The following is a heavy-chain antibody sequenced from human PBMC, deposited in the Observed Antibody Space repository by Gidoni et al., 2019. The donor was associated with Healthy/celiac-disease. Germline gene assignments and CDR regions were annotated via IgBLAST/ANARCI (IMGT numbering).Heavy chain of an antibody. J-gene: IGHJ4*02. CDR2: IYYSGST. CDR1: GGSISSYY. V-gene: IGHV4-59*08. D-gene: IGHD2-21*01. Sequence: QVQLQESGPGLVKPSETLSLTCTVSGGSISSYYWSWIRQPPGKGLEWIGYIYYSGSTNYNPSLKSRVTISVDTSKNQFSLKLSSVTAADTAVYYCARLGGDGYIFYYWGQGTLVTVSS. CDR3: ARLGGDGYIFYY.